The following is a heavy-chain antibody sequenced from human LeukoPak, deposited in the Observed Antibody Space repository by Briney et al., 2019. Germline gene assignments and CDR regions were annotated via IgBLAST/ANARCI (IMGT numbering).Heavy chain of an antibody. CDR3: ARPGPTFGGVITYFDY. V-gene: IGHV3-20*04. CDR1: GFTFDDYG. J-gene: IGHJ4*02. D-gene: IGHD3-16*02. CDR2: IDWNGGST. Sequence: GSLRLSCAASGFTFDDYGMSWVRQAPGKGLEWVSGIDWNGGSTGYADSVKGRFTISRDNAKNSLYLQMNSLRAEDTALYYCARPGPTFGGVITYFDYWGQGTLVTVSS.